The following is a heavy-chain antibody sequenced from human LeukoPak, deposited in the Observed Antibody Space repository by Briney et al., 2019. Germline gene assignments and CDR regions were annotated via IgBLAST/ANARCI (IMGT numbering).Heavy chain of an antibody. V-gene: IGHV4-59*08. CDR3: ARGIAVAGDLDY. CDR1: GGSISSYY. Sequence: SETLPLTCTVSGGSISSYYWSWIRQPPGKGLEWIGYIYYSGSTNYNPSLKSRVTISVDTSKNQFSLKLGSVTAADTAVYYCARGIAVAGDLDYWGQGTLVTVSS. D-gene: IGHD6-19*01. CDR2: IYYSGST. J-gene: IGHJ4*02.